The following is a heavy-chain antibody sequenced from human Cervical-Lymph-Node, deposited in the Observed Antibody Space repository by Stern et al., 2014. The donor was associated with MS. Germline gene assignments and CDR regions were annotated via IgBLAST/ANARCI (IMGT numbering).Heavy chain of an antibody. CDR3: ARGAAGTSLFYYYGLDV. Sequence: AQLVESGGGLVKPGGSPRLSCVASGFPFSDYYMSWIRQAPGKGLEWVSYISSSGSYTNYADSVKGRFTISRDNAKNSLYLQTNSLRAEDTAVYYCARGAAGTSLFYYYGLDVWGQGTTVTVSS. CDR2: ISSSGSYT. V-gene: IGHV3-11*06. CDR1: GFPFSDYY. J-gene: IGHJ6*02. D-gene: IGHD6-25*01.